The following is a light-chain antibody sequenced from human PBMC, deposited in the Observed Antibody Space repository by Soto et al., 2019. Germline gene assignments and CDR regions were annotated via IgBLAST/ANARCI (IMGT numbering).Light chain of an antibody. V-gene: IGKV1-5*03. Sequence: DIQMTQSPSTLSASVGDSVTITCRASQSITDWLAWFQHKPGRAPKLLIYKASTLQSGVPSRFSGSGSGTEFTLTISGLQPDDFATYFCQQYQSYVYTFGQGTKLEIK. CDR3: QQYQSYVYT. CDR2: KAS. CDR1: QSITDW. J-gene: IGKJ2*01.